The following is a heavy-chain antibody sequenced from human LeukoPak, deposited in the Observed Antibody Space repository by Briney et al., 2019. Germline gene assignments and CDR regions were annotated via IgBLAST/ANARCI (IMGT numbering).Heavy chain of an antibody. V-gene: IGHV3-48*03. CDR2: IISSGSTI. J-gene: IGHJ4*02. CDR1: GFTFSSYE. Sequence: GGSLRLSCAASGFTFSSYEMNWVRQAPGKGLEWVSYIISSGSTIYYADSVKGRFTISRDNAKNSLYLQMHSLRAEDTAVYYCARGRGSTSSWYGDYWSQGTLVTVSS. CDR3: ARGRGSTSSWYGDY. D-gene: IGHD6-13*01.